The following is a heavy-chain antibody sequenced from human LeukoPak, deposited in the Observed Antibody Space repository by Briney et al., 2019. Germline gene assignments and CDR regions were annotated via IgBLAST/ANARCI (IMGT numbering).Heavy chain of an antibody. V-gene: IGHV4-38-2*02. Sequence: PSETLSLTCTVSGYSISSGYYWGWIRQPPGKGLEWIGRIYHSGSTYYNPSLKSRVTLSVDTSKNQFSLKLSSVTAADTAVYYCARIIAAAGTKPFDPWGQGTLVTVSS. CDR1: GYSISSGYY. CDR3: ARIIAAAGTKPFDP. CDR2: IYHSGST. D-gene: IGHD6-13*01. J-gene: IGHJ5*02.